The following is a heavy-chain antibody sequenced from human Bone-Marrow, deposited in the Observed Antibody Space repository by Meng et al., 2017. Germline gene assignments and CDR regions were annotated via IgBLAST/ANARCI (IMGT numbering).Heavy chain of an antibody. Sequence: QVPRQQCGAGLLKPSETLSLSCVVSGGSFSDYYWSWIRQPPGKGLEWIGEINHSGSTNYNPSLESRATISVDTSQNNLSLKLSSVTAADSAVYYCARGPTTMAHDFDYWGQGTLVTVSS. D-gene: IGHD4-11*01. CDR2: INHSGST. J-gene: IGHJ4*02. CDR3: ARGPTTMAHDFDY. CDR1: GGSFSDYY. V-gene: IGHV4-34*01.